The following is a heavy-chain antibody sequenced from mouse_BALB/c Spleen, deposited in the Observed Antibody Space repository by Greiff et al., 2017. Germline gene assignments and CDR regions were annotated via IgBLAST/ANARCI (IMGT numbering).Heavy chain of an antibody. Sequence: LVESGPELVKPGASVKISCKASGYSFTGYFMNWVKQSHGKSLEWIGRINPYNGDTFYNQKFKGKATLTVDKSSSTAHMELLSLTSEDSAVYYCGRGYDPYYYAMDYWGQGTSVTVSS. J-gene: IGHJ4*01. CDR3: GRGYDPYYYAMDY. CDR1: GYSFTGYF. CDR2: INPYNGDT. D-gene: IGHD2-2*01. V-gene: IGHV1-37*01.